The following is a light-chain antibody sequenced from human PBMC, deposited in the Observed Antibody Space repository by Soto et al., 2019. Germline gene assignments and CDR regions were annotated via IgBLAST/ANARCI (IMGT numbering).Light chain of an antibody. CDR3: CSYAGSYTLWV. J-gene: IGLJ3*02. V-gene: IGLV2-11*01. Sequence: QSALTQPRSVSGSPGQSVTISCTGSSGDVGGYDHVSWYQQHTGKAPKLMIFDVSKRPSGVPHRFSGSKSGNTASLTISGLQAEDEATYHCCSYAGSYTLWVFGGGTKVTVL. CDR1: SGDVGGYDH. CDR2: DVS.